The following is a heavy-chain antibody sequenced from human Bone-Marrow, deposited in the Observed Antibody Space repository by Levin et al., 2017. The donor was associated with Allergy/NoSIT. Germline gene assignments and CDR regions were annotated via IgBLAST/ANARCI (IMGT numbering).Heavy chain of an antibody. Sequence: SGGSLRLSCAASGFTFSSYWMSWVRQAPGKGLEWVANIKQDGSEKYYVDSVKGRFTISRDNAKNSLYLQMNSLRAEDTAVYYCARDLYDSSGSNPIDYWGQGTLVTVSS. CDR2: IKQDGSEK. J-gene: IGHJ4*02. V-gene: IGHV3-7*01. CDR3: ARDLYDSSGSNPIDY. D-gene: IGHD3-22*01. CDR1: GFTFSSYW.